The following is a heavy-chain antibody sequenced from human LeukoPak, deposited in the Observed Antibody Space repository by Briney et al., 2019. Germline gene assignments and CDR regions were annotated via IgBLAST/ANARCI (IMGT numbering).Heavy chain of an antibody. CDR1: GGSFSGYY. J-gene: IGHJ4*02. V-gene: IGHV4-34*01. CDR3: ARGTLIQSHIVVVTAIPGGYYFDY. D-gene: IGHD2-21*02. Sequence: SETLSLTCAVYGGSFSGYYWSWIRQPPGKGLEWIGEINHSGSTNYNPSLKSRVTISVDTSKNQFSLKLSSVTAADTAVYYCARGTLIQSHIVVVTAIPGGYYFDYWGQGTLVTVSS. CDR2: INHSGST.